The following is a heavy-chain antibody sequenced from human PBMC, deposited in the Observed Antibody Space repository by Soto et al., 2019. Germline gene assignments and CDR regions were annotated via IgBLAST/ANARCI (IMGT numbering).Heavy chain of an antibody. CDR1: SVSNAW. J-gene: IGHJ4*02. CDR3: TTDLEWEQNY. V-gene: IGHV3-15*07. D-gene: IGHD1-26*01. CDR2: IKSKTDGGTT. Sequence: SVSNAWMNWVRQAPGKGLEWVGRIKSKTDGGTTDYAAPVKGRFTISRDDSKNTLYLQMNSPKTEDTAVYYCTTDLEWEQNYWGQGTLVTVSS.